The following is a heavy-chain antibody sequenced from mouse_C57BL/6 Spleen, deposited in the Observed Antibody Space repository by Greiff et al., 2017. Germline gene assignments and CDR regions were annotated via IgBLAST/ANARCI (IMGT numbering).Heavy chain of an antibody. D-gene: IGHD1-1*01. V-gene: IGHV5-16*01. J-gene: IGHJ3*01. Sequence: EVKVVESEGGLVQPGSSMKLSCTASGFTFSDYYMAWVRQVPEKGLEWVANINYDGSSTYYLDSLKSRFIISRDNAKNILYLQMSSLKSEDTATYYCASGSSYVGFAYWGQGTLVTVSA. CDR2: INYDGSST. CDR3: ASGSSYVGFAY. CDR1: GFTFSDYY.